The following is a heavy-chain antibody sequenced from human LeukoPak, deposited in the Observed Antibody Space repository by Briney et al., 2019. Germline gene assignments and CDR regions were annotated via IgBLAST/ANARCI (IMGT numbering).Heavy chain of an antibody. Sequence: PGGTLRLSCAASGFTVSSDYMSWVRQAPGKGLEWVSLISSGGSTYYADSVKGRFTISRDNSKNTLYLQVNSLRAEDTAVYYCARPPGQDIVVVPAANGWFDPWGQGTLVTVSS. CDR2: ISSGGST. CDR1: GFTVSSDY. J-gene: IGHJ5*02. CDR3: ARPPGQDIVVVPAANGWFDP. V-gene: IGHV3-53*01. D-gene: IGHD2-2*01.